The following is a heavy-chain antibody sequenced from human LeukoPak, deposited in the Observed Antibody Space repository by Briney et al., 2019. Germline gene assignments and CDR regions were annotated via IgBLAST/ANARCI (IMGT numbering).Heavy chain of an antibody. D-gene: IGHD3-9*01. CDR2: IIPIFGTA. CDR1: GGTFSSYA. V-gene: IGHV1-69*06. J-gene: IGHJ3*02. Sequence: ASVKVSCKASGGTFSSYAISWVRQAPGQGLEWMGGIIPIFGTANYAQKFQGRVTITADKSTSTAYMELSSLRSEDTAVYYCARGSDILTGYYPDAFDIWGQGTMVTVSS. CDR3: ARGSDILTGYYPDAFDI.